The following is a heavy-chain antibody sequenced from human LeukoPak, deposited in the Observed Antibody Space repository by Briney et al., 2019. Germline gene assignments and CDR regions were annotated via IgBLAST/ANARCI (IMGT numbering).Heavy chain of an antibody. J-gene: IGHJ4*02. D-gene: IGHD5-12*01. CDR2: ISYDGSNK. V-gene: IGHV3-30*18. Sequence: PGGSLRLSCAASGPTFSRYWLTWVRQAPGKGLEWVAVISYDGSNKYYADSVKGRFTISRDNSKNTLYLQTNSLRAEDTAVYYCAKTLQDPGYGVFDYWGQGTLVTVSS. CDR1: GPTFSRYW. CDR3: AKTLQDPGYGVFDY.